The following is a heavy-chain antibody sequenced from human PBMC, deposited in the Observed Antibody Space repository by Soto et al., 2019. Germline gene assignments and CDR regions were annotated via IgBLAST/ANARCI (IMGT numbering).Heavy chain of an antibody. CDR1: GYTFTGYY. V-gene: IGHV1-2*02. CDR3: AASGYCSSTSCFWFDP. Sequence: QVQLVQSGAEVKKPGASVKVSSKASGYTFTGYYMHWVRQAPGQGLEWMGWINPNSGGTNYAQKFQGRVTMTRDTSISTAYMALSRLRSDDTAVYYCAASGYCSSTSCFWFDPWGQGTLVTVSS. D-gene: IGHD2-2*03. J-gene: IGHJ5*02. CDR2: INPNSGGT.